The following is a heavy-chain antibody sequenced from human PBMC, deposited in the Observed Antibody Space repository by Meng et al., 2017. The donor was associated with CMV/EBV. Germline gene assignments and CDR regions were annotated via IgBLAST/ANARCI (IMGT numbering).Heavy chain of an antibody. V-gene: IGHV4-4*07. CDR2: IYTSGST. J-gene: IGHJ5*02. D-gene: IGHD2-15*01. Sequence: QGAGPAVGKPWEALPLTCIVSGGSISSYYWSWIRQPAGKGLEWIGRIYTSGSTNYNPSLKSRVTMSVDTSKNQFSLKLSSVTAADTAVYYCARSMVVAGDWFDPWGREPWSPSPQ. CDR3: ARSMVVAGDWFDP. CDR1: GGSISSYY.